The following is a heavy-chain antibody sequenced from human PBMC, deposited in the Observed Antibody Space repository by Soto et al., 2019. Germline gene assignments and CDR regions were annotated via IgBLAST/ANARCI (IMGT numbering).Heavy chain of an antibody. V-gene: IGHV1-18*01. CDR3: ARVSPTYGDYPYYFDY. J-gene: IGHJ4*02. Sequence: ASVKVSCKASGYTFTSYGISWVRQAPGQGLAWMGWISAYNGNTNYAQKLQGRVTMTTDTSTSTAYMELRSLRSDDTAVYYCARVSPTYGDYPYYFDYWGQGTLVTVSS. CDR2: ISAYNGNT. D-gene: IGHD4-17*01. CDR1: GYTFTSYG.